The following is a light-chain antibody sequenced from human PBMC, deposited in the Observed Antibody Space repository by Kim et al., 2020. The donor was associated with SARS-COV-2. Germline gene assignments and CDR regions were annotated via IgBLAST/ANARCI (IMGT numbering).Light chain of an antibody. CDR3: QQYGSSMYT. CDR1: QSVSSSY. J-gene: IGKJ2*01. CDR2: GAS. Sequence: LSPGERATLPCRASQSVSSSYLDWYQQKPGQAPRLLSYGASSRATGIPDRFSGSGSGTDFTLTISRLEPEDFAVYYCQQYGSSMYTFGQGTKLEI. V-gene: IGKV3-20*01.